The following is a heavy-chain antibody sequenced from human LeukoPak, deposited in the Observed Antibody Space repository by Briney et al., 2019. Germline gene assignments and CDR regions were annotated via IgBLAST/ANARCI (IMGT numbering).Heavy chain of an antibody. D-gene: IGHD6-13*01. V-gene: IGHV4-4*07. J-gene: IGHJ5*02. CDR1: GGSISSYY. CDR3: ARDCLYSSSWCESWFDP. Sequence: SETLSLTCTVSGGSISSYYWSWIRQPAGKGLEWIGRIYTSGSTNYNPSLKSRVTMSVDTSKNQFSLKLSSVTAADTAVYYCARDCLYSSSWCESWFDPWGQGTLVTVSS. CDR2: IYTSGST.